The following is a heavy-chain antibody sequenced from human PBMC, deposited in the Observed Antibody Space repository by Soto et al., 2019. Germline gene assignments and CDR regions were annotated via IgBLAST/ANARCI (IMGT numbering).Heavy chain of an antibody. CDR1: GGTFSSYA. D-gene: IGHD5-18*01. CDR2: IIPIFGTA. Sequence: GASVKVSCKASGGTFSSYAISWVRQAPGQGLEWMGGIIPIFGTANYAQKFQGRVTITADESTSTAYMELSSLRSEDTAVYYCARDNRGVNVDTATHSWGQGTLVTVSS. J-gene: IGHJ5*02. CDR3: ARDNRGVNVDTATHS. V-gene: IGHV1-69*13.